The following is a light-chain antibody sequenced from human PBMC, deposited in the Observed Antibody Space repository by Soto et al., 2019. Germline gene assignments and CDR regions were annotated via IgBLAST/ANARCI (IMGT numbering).Light chain of an antibody. V-gene: IGLV2-14*01. CDR1: SRDVGGYNF. CDR2: DVN. Sequence: QSALTQSASVSGSPGQSITISCTGSSRDVGGYNFVSWYRQYPGKAPKLIIYDVNTRPSGVANRFSGSKSGNTASLTISGLQAEDDADYYCSSYTSSSSYVFGSGTKLTVL. CDR3: SSYTSSSSYV. J-gene: IGLJ1*01.